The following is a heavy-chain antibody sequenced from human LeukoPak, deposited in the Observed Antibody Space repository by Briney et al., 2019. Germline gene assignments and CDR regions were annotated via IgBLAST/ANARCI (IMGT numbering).Heavy chain of an antibody. Sequence: GGSLRLSCAASGFTFSSYGMHWVRQAPGKGLEWVAVIWYDGSNKYYADSVKGRFTISRGNSKNTLYLQMDSLRDEDTAVYYCTRDSAASFDYWGQGILVTVSS. CDR3: TRDSAASFDY. D-gene: IGHD6-13*01. CDR2: IWYDGSNK. CDR1: GFTFSSYG. V-gene: IGHV3-33*01. J-gene: IGHJ4*02.